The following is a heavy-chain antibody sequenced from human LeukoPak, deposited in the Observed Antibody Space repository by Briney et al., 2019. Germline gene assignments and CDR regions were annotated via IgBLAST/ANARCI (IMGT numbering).Heavy chain of an antibody. J-gene: IGHJ4*02. CDR2: ISSSSSYT. V-gene: IGHV3-11*03. CDR1: GFTFSDYY. D-gene: IGHD3-10*01. Sequence: GGSLRLSCAASGFTFSDYYMSWIRQAPGKGLEWVSYISSSSSYTNYADSVKGRFTISRDNAKNSLYLQMNSLRAEDTAVYYCARCAGLGESCDYWGQGTLVTVSS. CDR3: ARCAGLGESCDY.